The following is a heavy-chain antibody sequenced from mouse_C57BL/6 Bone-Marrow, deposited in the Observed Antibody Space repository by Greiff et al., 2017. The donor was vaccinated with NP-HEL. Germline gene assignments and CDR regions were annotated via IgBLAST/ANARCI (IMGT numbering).Heavy chain of an antibody. Sequence: VQLKESGPELVKPGASVKISCKASGYSFTDYNMNWVKQSHGKSLEWIGEINPNYGTTSYNQKFKGKATLTVDQSSSTAYMHLNSLTSEDSAVYYCARCDYDYVCHYFDDWGQGTTLTVSS. CDR3: ARCDYDYVCHYFDD. D-gene: IGHD2-4*01. V-gene: IGHV1-39*01. CDR2: INPNYGTT. J-gene: IGHJ2*01. CDR1: GYSFTDYN.